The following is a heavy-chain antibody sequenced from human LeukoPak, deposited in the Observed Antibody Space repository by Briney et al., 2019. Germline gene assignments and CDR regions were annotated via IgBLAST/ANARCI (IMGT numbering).Heavy chain of an antibody. CDR2: ISSNGGST. D-gene: IGHD2-2*01. Sequence: GGSLRLSCSASGFTFSSYAMHWVRQAPGKGLEYVSAISSNGGSTYYADSVKGRFTISRDNSKNTLYLQMSSLRAEDTAVYYCVKREVVAAGLPVDYWGQGKLVTVSS. V-gene: IGHV3-64D*06. CDR1: GFTFSSYA. J-gene: IGHJ4*02. CDR3: VKREVVAAGLPVDY.